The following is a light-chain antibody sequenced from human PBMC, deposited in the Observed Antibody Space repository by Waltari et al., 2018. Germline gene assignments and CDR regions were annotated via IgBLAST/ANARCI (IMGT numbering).Light chain of an antibody. CDR1: QSVSRS. V-gene: IGKV3-20*01. J-gene: IGKJ1*01. CDR2: GAA. CDR3: QHYVRLPAT. Sequence: IVLTQSPGTLSLSPGERATLSCRASQSVSRSLAWYQQKPGQAPKLLIYGAATRATGIPDRFTGSGSGTDVSVTISSLEPEDFAIYFCQHYVRLPATFGQGTKVEIK.